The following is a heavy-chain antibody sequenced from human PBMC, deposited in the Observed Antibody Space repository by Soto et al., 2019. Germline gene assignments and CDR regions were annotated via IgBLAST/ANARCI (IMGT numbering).Heavy chain of an antibody. D-gene: IGHD7-27*01. CDR3: AKGWGDY. V-gene: IGHV3-23*01. J-gene: IGHJ4*02. CDR2: ISSSGGST. Sequence: EVQLLESGGGLVQPGGSLRLSCAASGFTFSSYTMSWVRQGPGKGLEWVSGISSSGGSTVYADSVKGRFTITRNNFKNTMYLQMESLTAEYTAVYYCAKGWGDYWGQGTPVTVSS. CDR1: GFTFSSYT.